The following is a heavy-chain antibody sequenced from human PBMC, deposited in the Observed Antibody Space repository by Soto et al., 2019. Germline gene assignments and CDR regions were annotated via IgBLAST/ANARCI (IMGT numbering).Heavy chain of an antibody. CDR1: GYTFTRSG. Sequence: QVQLVQSGAEVKKPGASVKVSCKASGYTFTRSGISWVRQAPGQWREWMGWISTYNGDTNYAQTFQGRVTMTTDTSTSTVYMELRSLRSDDKAVYYCAREGVAPYYYYGMDVWGQGSPGTVSS. CDR2: ISTYNGDT. CDR3: AREGVAPYYYYGMDV. V-gene: IGHV1-18*01. J-gene: IGHJ6*02. D-gene: IGHD5-12*01.